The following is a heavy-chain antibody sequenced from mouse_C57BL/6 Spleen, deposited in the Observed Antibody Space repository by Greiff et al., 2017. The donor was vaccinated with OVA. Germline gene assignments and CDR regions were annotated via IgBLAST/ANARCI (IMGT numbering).Heavy chain of an antibody. CDR1: GFSFNTYA. J-gene: IGHJ4*01. CDR3: VRVLRSYYYAMDY. V-gene: IGHV10-1*01. D-gene: IGHD1-1*01. CDR2: IRSKSNNYAT. Sequence: GGGLVQPKGSLKLSCAASGFSFNTYAMNWVRQAPGKGLEWVARIRSKSNNYATYYADSVKDRFTISRDDSESMLYLQMNNLKTEDTAMYYCVRVLRSYYYAMDYWGQGTSVTVSS.